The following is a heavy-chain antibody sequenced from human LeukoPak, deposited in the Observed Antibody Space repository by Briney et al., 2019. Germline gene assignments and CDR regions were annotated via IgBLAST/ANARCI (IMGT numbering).Heavy chain of an antibody. D-gene: IGHD3-3*01. CDR2: IFSGGST. CDR3: AKDGTYDFWSGYSI. Sequence: GGSLRLSCAVSGFTVNTNYMSWVRQAPGKGLEWVSLIFSGGSTYYADSVKGRFTISRDNSKNTLYVQMNSLRAEDTAVYYCAKDGTYDFWSGYSIWGQGTMVTVSS. CDR1: GFTVNTNY. J-gene: IGHJ3*02. V-gene: IGHV3-53*01.